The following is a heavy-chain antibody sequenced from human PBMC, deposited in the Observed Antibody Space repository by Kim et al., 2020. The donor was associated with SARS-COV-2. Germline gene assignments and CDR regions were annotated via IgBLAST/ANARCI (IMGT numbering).Heavy chain of an antibody. D-gene: IGHD2-2*01. CDR3: AREDIVVVPAIDY. J-gene: IGHJ4*02. Sequence: DSVKGRFTLTRDNSKNTLYLQMNSLRAEETAVYYCAREDIVVVPAIDYWGQGTLVTVSS. V-gene: IGHV3-30*07.